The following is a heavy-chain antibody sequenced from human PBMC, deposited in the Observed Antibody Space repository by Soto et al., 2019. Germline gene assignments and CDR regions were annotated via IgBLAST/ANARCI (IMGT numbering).Heavy chain of an antibody. CDR3: ARGGLLPDY. CDR2: ISHSGST. CDR1: GGSTSSGGYS. V-gene: IGHV4-30-2*01. D-gene: IGHD6-19*01. J-gene: IGHJ4*02. Sequence: TLSLTCAVSGGSTSSGGYSWSWLRQPPGKGLEWIGYISHSGSTYYNPSLKSRVTISVDTSKNQFSLRLSSVTAADTAVSYCARGGLLPDYWGQGTRVTVSS.